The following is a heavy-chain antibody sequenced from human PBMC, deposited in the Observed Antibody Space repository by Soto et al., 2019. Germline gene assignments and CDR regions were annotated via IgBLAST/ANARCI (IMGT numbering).Heavy chain of an antibody. CDR1: GFTFTSSA. D-gene: IGHD3-22*01. CDR2: IVVGSGNT. V-gene: IGHV1-58*01. Sequence: SVKVSCKASGFTFTSSAVQWVRQARGQRLEWIGWIVVGSGNTNYAQKFQERVTITRDMSTSTAYMELSSLRSEDTAVYYCAADPGYYYDSSGYILAHWGQGTLVTASS. J-gene: IGHJ4*02. CDR3: AADPGYYYDSSGYILAH.